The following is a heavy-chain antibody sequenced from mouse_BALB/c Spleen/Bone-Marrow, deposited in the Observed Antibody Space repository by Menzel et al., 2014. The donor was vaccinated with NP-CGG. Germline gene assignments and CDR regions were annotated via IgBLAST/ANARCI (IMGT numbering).Heavy chain of an antibody. CDR1: GYTFTSYY. Sequence: VQLQQSGPELVKPGSSVRISCKASGYTFTSYYIHWVKQRPGQGLEWIGWIYPGNVNTNYNEKFEDKATLTADKSSSTAYMHLSSLTSEDSAVYFCARGDYYRSPTDYWGQGTSVTVSS. J-gene: IGHJ4*01. CDR2: IYPGNVNT. CDR3: ARGDYYRSPTDY. V-gene: IGHV1S56*01. D-gene: IGHD2-14*01.